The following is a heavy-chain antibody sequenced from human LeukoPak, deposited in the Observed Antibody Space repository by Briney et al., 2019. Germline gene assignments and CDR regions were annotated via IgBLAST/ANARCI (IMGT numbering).Heavy chain of an antibody. D-gene: IGHD3-9*01. J-gene: IGHJ6*02. V-gene: IGHV3-33*01. Sequence: GGFLRLSCAASGFTFSSYGMHWVRQAPGKGLEWVAVIWYDGSNKYYADSVKGRFTISRDNSKNTLYLQMNSLRAEDTAVYYCAREKEYFDWLPKGDHYYYGMDVWGQGTTVTVSS. CDR2: IWYDGSNK. CDR3: AREKEYFDWLPKGDHYYYGMDV. CDR1: GFTFSSYG.